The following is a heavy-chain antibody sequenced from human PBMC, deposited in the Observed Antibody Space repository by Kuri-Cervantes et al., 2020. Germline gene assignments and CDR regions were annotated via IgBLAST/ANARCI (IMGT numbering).Heavy chain of an antibody. D-gene: IGHD1-7*01. CDR1: GFTFTSSA. CDR2: IVVGSGNT. Sequence: SVKASCKASGFTFTSSAVQWVRQARGQRLEWIGWIVVGSGNTNYAQKFQERVTITRDMSTSTAYMELSSLRSEDTAVYYCAAVGYNWNYDQDDYWGQGTLVTVSS. V-gene: IGHV1-58*01. J-gene: IGHJ4*02. CDR3: AAVGYNWNYDQDDY.